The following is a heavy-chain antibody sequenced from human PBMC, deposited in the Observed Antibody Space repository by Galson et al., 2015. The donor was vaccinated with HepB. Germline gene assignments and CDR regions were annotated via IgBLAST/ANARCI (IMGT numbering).Heavy chain of an antibody. CDR2: IYYSGST. Sequence: SETLSLTCTVSGGSITTYYRSWIRQPPGKGLEWIGYIYYSGSTNYNPSLKSRVTISVDTSKNQFSLKLSSVTAADTAVYYCATLMLSGRYVNSNYYGMDVWGQGTTVTVSS. V-gene: IGHV4-59*08. J-gene: IGHJ6*02. CDR3: ATLMLSGRYVNSNYYGMDV. CDR1: GGSITTYY. D-gene: IGHD6-19*01.